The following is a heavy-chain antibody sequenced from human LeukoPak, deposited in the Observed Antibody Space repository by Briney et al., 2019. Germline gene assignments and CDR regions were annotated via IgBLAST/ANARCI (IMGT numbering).Heavy chain of an antibody. CDR1: GYTFTGYY. D-gene: IGHD3-22*01. Sequence: ASVKVSCKASGYTFTGYYMHWVRQAPGQGLEWMGWINPNSGGTNYAQKFQGCVTMTRDTSISTAYMELSRLRSDDTAVYYCARMPRYYDSNDAFDIWGQGTMVTVSS. CDR3: ARMPRYYDSNDAFDI. J-gene: IGHJ3*02. CDR2: INPNSGGT. V-gene: IGHV1-2*04.